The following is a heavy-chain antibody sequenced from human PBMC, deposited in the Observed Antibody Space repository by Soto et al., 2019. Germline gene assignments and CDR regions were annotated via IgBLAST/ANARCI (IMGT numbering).Heavy chain of an antibody. V-gene: IGHV1-2*02. CDR3: ATSTQGTGELLPKDYYYGMDV. Sequence: ASVKVSCKASGYIFTGYYMHWVRQAPGQGLEWMGWINPNSGGTNYAQKFQGRVTMTRDTSISTAYMELSRLRSDDTAVYYCATSTQGTGELLPKDYYYGMDVWGQGTTVTVSS. CDR2: INPNSGGT. J-gene: IGHJ6*02. D-gene: IGHD7-27*01. CDR1: GYIFTGYY.